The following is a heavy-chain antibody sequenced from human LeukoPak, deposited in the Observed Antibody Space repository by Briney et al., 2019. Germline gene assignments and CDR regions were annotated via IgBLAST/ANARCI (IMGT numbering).Heavy chain of an antibody. J-gene: IGHJ3*02. Sequence: SVKVSCKASGGTFSSYAISWVRQAPGQGLEWMGGIIPIFGTANYAQKFQGRVTITTDESTSTAYMELSSLRSEDTAVYYCASDLHAYYDSSGYYREGAFDIWGQGTMVTVSS. CDR2: IIPIFGTA. CDR1: GGTFSSYA. V-gene: IGHV1-69*05. CDR3: ASDLHAYYDSSGYYREGAFDI. D-gene: IGHD3-22*01.